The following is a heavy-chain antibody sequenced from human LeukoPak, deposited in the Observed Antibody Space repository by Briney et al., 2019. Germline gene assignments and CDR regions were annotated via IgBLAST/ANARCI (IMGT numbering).Heavy chain of an antibody. D-gene: IGHD2-2*01. Sequence: SETLSLTCTVSGGSISSYYWSWIRQPAGKGLEWIGRIYTSGSTNYNPSLTSRVTMSVDTSKNQFSLKLSSVTAADTAVYYCARDYSAAQGDDAFDIWGQGTMVTVSS. CDR1: GGSISSYY. V-gene: IGHV4-4*07. CDR2: IYTSGST. J-gene: IGHJ3*02. CDR3: ARDYSAAQGDDAFDI.